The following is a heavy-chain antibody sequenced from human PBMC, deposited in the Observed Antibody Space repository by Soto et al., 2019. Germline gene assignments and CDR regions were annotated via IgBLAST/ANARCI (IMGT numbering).Heavy chain of an antibody. CDR3: APFDWLTHY. Sequence: LSLTCTVSGGSVSSGSYYWSWIRQPPGKGLEWIGSIYYSGSTYYNPSLKSRVTISVDTSKNQFSLKLSSVTAADTAVYYCAPFDWLTHYWGQGTLVTVSS. CDR1: GGSVSSGSYY. V-gene: IGHV4-39*01. J-gene: IGHJ4*02. CDR2: IYYSGST. D-gene: IGHD3-9*01.